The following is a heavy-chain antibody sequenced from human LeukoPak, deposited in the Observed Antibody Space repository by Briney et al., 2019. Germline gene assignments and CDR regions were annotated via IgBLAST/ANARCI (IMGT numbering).Heavy chain of an antibody. CDR2: IYYSGRT. CDR3: ARRSLGWDAIDT. CDR1: GGSMNSTYHH. J-gene: IGHJ3*02. D-gene: IGHD4-23*01. V-gene: IGHV4-39*01. Sequence: SETLSLTCTVSGGSMNSTYHHWGWIRPPPGQGLEWIVSIYYSGRTYYNPSLKSRVTISVDTSKNQFSLRVNSVTAADTDVYYCARRSLGWDAIDTWGQGTMVTVSS.